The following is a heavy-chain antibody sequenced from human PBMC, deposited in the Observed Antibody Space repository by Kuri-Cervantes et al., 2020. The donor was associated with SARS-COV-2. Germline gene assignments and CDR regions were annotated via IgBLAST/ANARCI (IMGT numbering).Heavy chain of an antibody. J-gene: IGHJ4*02. Sequence: GGSLRLSCAASGFTFSSYAMSWVRQAPGKGLEWVSSISSSSYIYYADSVKGRFTISRDNSKNTLYLQMNSLRAEDTAVYYCAKGVDYGDYGEFDYWGQGTLVTVSS. D-gene: IGHD4-17*01. CDR3: AKGVDYGDYGEFDY. CDR2: ISSSSYI. V-gene: IGHV3-23*01. CDR1: GFTFSSYA.